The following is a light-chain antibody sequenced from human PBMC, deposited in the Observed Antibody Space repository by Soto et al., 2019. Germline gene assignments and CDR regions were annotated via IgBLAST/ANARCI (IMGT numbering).Light chain of an antibody. CDR3: QKYNSVPLT. CDR2: AAS. CDR1: QGISTY. Sequence: DIQMTQSPSSLSASVGDRVTITCRASQGISTYLAWYQQKPGKVPKLLIYAASTLQSGVPSRFSGSGSGTDFTLTISSLHPEDVATYYCQKYNSVPLTFGGGTKVEIK. J-gene: IGKJ4*01. V-gene: IGKV1-27*01.